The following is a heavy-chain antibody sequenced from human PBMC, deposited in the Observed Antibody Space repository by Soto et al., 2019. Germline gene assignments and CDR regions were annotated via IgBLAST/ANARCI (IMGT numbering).Heavy chain of an antibody. CDR2: INPDGGTT. J-gene: IGHJ4*02. D-gene: IGHD6-19*01. Sequence: QVLLVQSGAEVKKSGASVKVSCKASGYTFTSYCIHWVRQAPGQGLEWMGIINPDGGTTSYAQQFQGRXXLXKXXSTSPLYLALSSLTSDDTAVYYCARDTGGWDRVGSWCEGSQVTVSS. CDR3: ARDTGGWDRVGS. V-gene: IGHV1-46*01. CDR1: GYTFTSYC.